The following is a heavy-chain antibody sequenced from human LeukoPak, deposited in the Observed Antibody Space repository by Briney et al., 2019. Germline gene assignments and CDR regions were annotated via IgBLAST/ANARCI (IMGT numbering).Heavy chain of an antibody. CDR2: INPSGGST. CDR3: ARANFYIAAAGTGWFDP. V-gene: IGHV1-46*01. J-gene: IGHJ5*02. CDR1: GYTFTSYY. D-gene: IGHD6-13*01. Sequence: ASVKVSCKASGYTFTSYYIHWVRQAPGQGLEWMGIINPSGGSTSYAQKFQGRVTMTRDTSTSTVYMELSSLRSEDTAVYYCARANFYIAAAGTGWFDPWGQGTLVTVSS.